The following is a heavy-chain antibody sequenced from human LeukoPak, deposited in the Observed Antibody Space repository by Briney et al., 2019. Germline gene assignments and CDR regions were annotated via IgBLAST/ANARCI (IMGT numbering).Heavy chain of an antibody. CDR1: GVSISSSSYY. V-gene: IGHV4-39*07. D-gene: IGHD6-19*01. CDR2: IYYSGST. J-gene: IGHJ4*02. CDR3: ATGAHSSGWYGDDY. Sequence: SETLSLTRTVSGVSISSSSYYWGWLRQPPGKGLEWIGSIYYSGSTYYNPSLKSRVTISVDTSKNQFSLKLSSVTAADTAVYYCATGAHSSGWYGDDYWGQGTLVTVSS.